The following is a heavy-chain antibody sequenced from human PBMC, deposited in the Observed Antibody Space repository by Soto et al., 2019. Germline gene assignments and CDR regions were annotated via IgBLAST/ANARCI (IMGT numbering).Heavy chain of an antibody. CDR3: AREAVVVVAVWNERRYFQH. Sequence: QVQLQQWGAGLLKPSETLSLTCAVYGGSFSGYYWSWIRQPPGKGLEWIGEINHSGSTNYNPSLKSRVTISVDTSKNQFSLKLSSVTAADTAVYYCAREAVVVVAVWNERRYFQHWGQGTLVTVSS. J-gene: IGHJ1*01. D-gene: IGHD2-15*01. CDR1: GGSFSGYY. CDR2: INHSGST. V-gene: IGHV4-34*01.